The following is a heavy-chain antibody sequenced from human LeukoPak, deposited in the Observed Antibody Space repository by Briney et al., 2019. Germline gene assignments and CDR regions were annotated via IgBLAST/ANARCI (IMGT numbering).Heavy chain of an antibody. J-gene: IGHJ4*02. Sequence: ASVKVSCKTSGYTFSTYGIGWVRQAPGQGLEWMGWISTYNGNTNYAQRFHGRVTMTTDTSTTTVIMELRSLRSDDTAVYYCVRDFLFGETPVWGQGTLVTVSS. CDR1: GYTFSTYG. V-gene: IGHV1-18*01. D-gene: IGHD3-10*02. CDR3: VRDFLFGETPV. CDR2: ISTYNGNT.